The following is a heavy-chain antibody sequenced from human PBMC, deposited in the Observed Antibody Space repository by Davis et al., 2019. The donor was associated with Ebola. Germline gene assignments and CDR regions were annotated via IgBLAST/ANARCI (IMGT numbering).Heavy chain of an antibody. CDR3: ARGEYSSHWFDP. CDR1: GGSISSSSYY. D-gene: IGHD6-6*01. V-gene: IGHV4-39*01. J-gene: IGHJ5*02. Sequence: PSETLSLTCTVSGGSISSSSYYWGWIRQPPGKGLEWIGRIYYSGSTYYNPSLKSRVTISVDTSKNQFSLKLSSVTAADTAVYYCARGEYSSHWFDPWGQGTLVTVSS. CDR2: IYYSGST.